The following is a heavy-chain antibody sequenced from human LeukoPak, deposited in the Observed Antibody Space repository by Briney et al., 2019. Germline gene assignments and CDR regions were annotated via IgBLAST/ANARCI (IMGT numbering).Heavy chain of an antibody. CDR3: ARGVYIAAAQYGY. J-gene: IGHJ4*02. CDR1: GGSISSYY. Sequence: PSETLSLTCTVYGGSISSYYWSWIRQPPGKGLEWIVYIYYSETTNYNPSLKSRVTISVDTSKNQFSLKLSSVTAADTAVYYCARGVYIAAAQYGYWGQGTLVTVSS. D-gene: IGHD6-13*01. V-gene: IGHV4-59*01. CDR2: IYYSETT.